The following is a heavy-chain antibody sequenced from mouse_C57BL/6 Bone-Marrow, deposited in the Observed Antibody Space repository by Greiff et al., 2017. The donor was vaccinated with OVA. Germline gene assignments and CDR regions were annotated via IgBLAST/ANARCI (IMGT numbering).Heavy chain of an antibody. CDR1: GFSLTSYG. J-gene: IGHJ2*01. CDR3: ARNYPSLVFDY. V-gene: IGHV2-2*01. CDR2: IWSGGST. Sequence: QVQLKESGPGLVQPSQSLSITCTVSGFSLTSYGVHWVRQSPGKGLEWLGVIWSGGSTDDNAAFISRLGISKDNSKSQVFFKMNSLQADDTAIYYCARNYPSLVFDYWGQGTTLTVSS. D-gene: IGHD6-2*01.